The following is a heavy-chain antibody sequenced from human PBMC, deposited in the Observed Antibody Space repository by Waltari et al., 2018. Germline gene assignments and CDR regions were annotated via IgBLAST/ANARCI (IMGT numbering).Heavy chain of an antibody. Sequence: QVQLVQSGAEVKKPRSSVKVACTASGGTFGSYGITWVRQAPGEGLEWMGGIIPIFGTAPNYAQKFQGRLTVTADESTATVYMDLSGLRSDDTAVYYCARRQLGGPFDPWGQGTLVSVSS. CDR3: ARRQLGGPFDP. CDR1: GGTFGSYG. D-gene: IGHD3-16*01. J-gene: IGHJ5*02. CDR2: IIPIFGTAP. V-gene: IGHV1-69*12.